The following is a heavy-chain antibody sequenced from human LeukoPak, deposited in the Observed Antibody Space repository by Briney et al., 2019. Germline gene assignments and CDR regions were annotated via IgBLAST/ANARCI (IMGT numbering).Heavy chain of an antibody. CDR3: VKDTRSMARGAYSDAFDV. Sequence: GGPLTLFCSASGFPFRTYAMHCVRQAPGRALEYVSAFCTNGGSTYYADSVKGRFTISRDNSRNMVYLQMSSLRVEDTAVYYCVKDTRSMARGAYSDAFDVWGQGTMVTVSS. CDR2: FCTNGGST. V-gene: IGHV3-64D*06. CDR1: GFPFRTYA. D-gene: IGHD3-10*01. J-gene: IGHJ3*01.